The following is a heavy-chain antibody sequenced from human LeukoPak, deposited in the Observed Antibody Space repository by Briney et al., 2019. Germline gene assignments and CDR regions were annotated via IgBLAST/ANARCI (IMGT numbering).Heavy chain of an antibody. J-gene: IGHJ4*02. CDR3: ASVNSAYYSY. CDR2: IYHSGDT. Sequence: TSETLSLTCAVSGYSISSGFYWGWIRQPPGKGLEWIGSIYHSGDTYFNPSLKTRVTISVDTSKNQFSLKLSSVTAADTAFYYCASVNSAYYSYWGQGTLVTVSS. D-gene: IGHD3-22*01. V-gene: IGHV4-38-2*01. CDR1: GYSISSGFY.